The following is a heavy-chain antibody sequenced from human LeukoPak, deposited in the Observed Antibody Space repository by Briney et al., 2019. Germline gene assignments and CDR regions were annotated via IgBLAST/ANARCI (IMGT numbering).Heavy chain of an antibody. CDR1: GGSISSYY. CDR2: IYYRGST. D-gene: IGHD3-10*01. V-gene: IGHV4-59*08. Sequence: RPSETLSLTCTVSGGSISSYYWSWIRQPPGKGLEWIGYIYYRGSTNYNPSLKSRVTISLDTSRNQFSLKLNSVTAADTAVYYCAKSNGYGLVDIWGQGTMVTVSS. CDR3: AKSNGYGLVDI. J-gene: IGHJ3*02.